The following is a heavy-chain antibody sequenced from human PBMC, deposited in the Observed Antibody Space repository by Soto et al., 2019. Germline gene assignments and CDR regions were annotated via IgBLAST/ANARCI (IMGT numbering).Heavy chain of an antibody. CDR3: ARPHSGYDSLQSVKYYYGMDV. Sequence: QVQLVQSGAEVKKPGSSVKVSCKASGGTFSSYAISWVRQAPGQGLEWMGGIIPIFGTANYAQKFQGRVTITADESTSTAYMELSSLRSEDTAVYYCARPHSGYDSLQSVKYYYGMDVWGQGTTVTVSS. CDR2: IIPIFGTA. J-gene: IGHJ6*02. V-gene: IGHV1-69*01. D-gene: IGHD5-12*01. CDR1: GGTFSSYA.